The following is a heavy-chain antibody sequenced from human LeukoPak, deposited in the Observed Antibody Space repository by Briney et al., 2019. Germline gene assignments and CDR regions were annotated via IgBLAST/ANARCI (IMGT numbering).Heavy chain of an antibody. J-gene: IGHJ6*02. D-gene: IGHD6-19*01. CDR2: IRSKAYGGTT. CDR1: GFTFGDYA. CDR3: TREEGSSGWSPSYYYYGMDV. V-gene: IGHV3-49*03. Sequence: GGSLRLSCTASGFTFGDYAMSWFRQAPGKGLEWVGFIRSKAYGGTTEYAASVKGRFTISRDDSKSIAYLQMNSLKTEDTAVYYCTREEGSSGWSPSYYYYGMDVWGQGTTVTVSS.